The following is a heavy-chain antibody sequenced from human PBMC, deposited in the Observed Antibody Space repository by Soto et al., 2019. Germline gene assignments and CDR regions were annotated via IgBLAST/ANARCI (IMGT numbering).Heavy chain of an antibody. Sequence: QVQLVQSGAEVKKPGASVKVSCKASGFTFSAYYIYWVRQAPGQGLEWIGWINPNSGGTNNAQKFQGRVTMTRDTSTSTVYMELSALIPDDTAVYYCARSLLDEYSSSWRSAYYGMDVWGQGTTVTVSS. CDR1: GFTFSAYY. J-gene: IGHJ6*02. V-gene: IGHV1-2*02. D-gene: IGHD6-13*01. CDR3: ARSLLDEYSSSWRSAYYGMDV. CDR2: INPNSGGT.